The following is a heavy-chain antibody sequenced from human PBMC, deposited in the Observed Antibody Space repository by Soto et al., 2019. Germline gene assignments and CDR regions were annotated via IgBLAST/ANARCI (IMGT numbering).Heavy chain of an antibody. Sequence: GGSLRLSCAASGFTFSSYGMHWVRQAPGKGLEWVAVISYDGSNKYYADSVKGRFTISRDNSKNTLYLQMNSLRAEDTAVYYSAKELYARRVRGGMDVWGQGTTVTVSS. CDR3: AKELYARRVRGGMDV. CDR1: GFTFSSYG. D-gene: IGHD2-8*01. CDR2: ISYDGSNK. J-gene: IGHJ6*02. V-gene: IGHV3-30*18.